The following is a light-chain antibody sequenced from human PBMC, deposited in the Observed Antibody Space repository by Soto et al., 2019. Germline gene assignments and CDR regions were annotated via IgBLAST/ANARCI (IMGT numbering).Light chain of an antibody. CDR2: DAS. CDR1: QSVTNSY. CDR3: QQYGSSPWT. J-gene: IGKJ1*01. Sequence: EIVLTQSPGTLSLSPGDRATLSCRASQSVTNSYIAWYQQKPGQAPRLLIYDASSRATGIPDRFTGSGSGTDFTLTITSLEPEDFAVYHCQQYGSSPWTFGQGTKVEIK. V-gene: IGKV3-20*01.